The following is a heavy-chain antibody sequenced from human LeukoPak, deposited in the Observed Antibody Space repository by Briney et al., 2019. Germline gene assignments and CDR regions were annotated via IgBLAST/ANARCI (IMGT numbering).Heavy chain of an antibody. J-gene: IGHJ4*02. Sequence: SETLSLTCIVSGGSINNHYWTWIRQTPGKGLEWIGDIHYTGTTKYNPSLKSRVTISIDTSKNQFSLKLSSVTAADTAVYYCARSSYTAMDPFDYWGQGTLVTVSS. D-gene: IGHD5-18*01. CDR1: GGSINNHY. CDR2: IHYTGTT. V-gene: IGHV4-59*11. CDR3: ARSSYTAMDPFDY.